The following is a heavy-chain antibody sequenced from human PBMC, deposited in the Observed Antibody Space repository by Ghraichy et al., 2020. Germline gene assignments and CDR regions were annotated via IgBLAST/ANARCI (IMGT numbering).Heavy chain of an antibody. Sequence: GESLNISCAAPGFTFSGYWMNWVRQAPGKGLEWVANINQDGGEKYYVDSVKGRFTISRDNAKTSVYLQMNSLRAEDTAVYYCARDGATGTRGFYYGLDVWGQGTTVTVSS. CDR3: ARDGATGTRGFYYGLDV. V-gene: IGHV3-7*01. CDR2: INQDGGEK. D-gene: IGHD1-1*01. J-gene: IGHJ6*02. CDR1: GFTFSGYW.